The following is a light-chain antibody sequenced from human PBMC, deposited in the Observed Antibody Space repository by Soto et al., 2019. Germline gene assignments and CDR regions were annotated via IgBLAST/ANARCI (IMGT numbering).Light chain of an antibody. CDR3: QSYDSSLTAVV. CDR2: HNN. J-gene: IGLJ2*01. Sequence: QPVLTQPPSVSGAPGQRVTISCTGSSSNIGAGYDVHWYQQLPGSAPKLLIYHNNNRPSGVPDRFSGSKSATSASLAITGLQAEDEADYYCQSYDSSLTAVVFGGGTQLTVL. CDR1: SSNIGAGYD. V-gene: IGLV1-40*01.